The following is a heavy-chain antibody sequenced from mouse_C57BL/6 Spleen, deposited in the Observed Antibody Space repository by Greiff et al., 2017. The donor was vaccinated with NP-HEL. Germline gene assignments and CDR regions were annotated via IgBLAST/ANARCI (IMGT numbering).Heavy chain of an antibody. V-gene: IGHV1-85*01. CDR1: GYTFTSYY. Sequence: QVHVKQSGPELVKPGASVKLSCKASGYTFTSYYINWVKQRPGQGLEWIGWIYPRDGSTKYNEKFKGKATLTVDTSSSTAYMELHSLTSEDSAVYFCASMDYGSSYGYFDYWGQGTTLTVSS. CDR2: IYPRDGST. CDR3: ASMDYGSSYGYFDY. D-gene: IGHD1-1*01. J-gene: IGHJ2*01.